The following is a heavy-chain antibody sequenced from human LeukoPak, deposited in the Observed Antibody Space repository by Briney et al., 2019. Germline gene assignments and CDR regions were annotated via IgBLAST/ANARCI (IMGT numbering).Heavy chain of an antibody. CDR1: GYNFISYD. V-gene: IGHV1-18*01. CDR3: ARNFTRRDSSDYYPDY. D-gene: IGHD3-22*01. CDR2: ISAYNGNT. J-gene: IGHJ4*02. Sequence: ASVKVSCKASGYNFISYDINWVRQAPGQGLEWMGWISAYNGNTNYARKLQGRVTMTTDTSTSTAYMELRSLRSDDTAVYYCARNFTRRDSSDYYPDYWGQGTLVTVSS.